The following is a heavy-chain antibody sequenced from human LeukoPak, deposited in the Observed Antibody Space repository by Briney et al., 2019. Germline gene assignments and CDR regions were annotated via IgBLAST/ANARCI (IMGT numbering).Heavy chain of an antibody. J-gene: IGHJ4*02. CDR2: FSYNAHS. D-gene: IGHD6-13*01. V-gene: IGHV4-61*01. CDR1: GGAVSSSNYY. CDR3: ARVSVAGTGPDY. Sequence: PSETLSLTCTVSGGAVSSSNYYWSWIRQSPGKGLEWVGFFSYNAHSDNNPSLKSRVTISIDTSRNQFSLRLTSVTAADTAIYYRARVSVAGTGPDYWGQGTLVTVSS.